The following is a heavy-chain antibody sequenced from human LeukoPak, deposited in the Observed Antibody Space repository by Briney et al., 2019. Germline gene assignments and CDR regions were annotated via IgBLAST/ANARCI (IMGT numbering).Heavy chain of an antibody. J-gene: IGHJ4*02. D-gene: IGHD3-22*01. CDR2: ISSSSSYI. Sequence: GGSLRLSCAASGFTFSSYSMNWVRQAPGKGPEWVSSISSSSSYIYYADSVKGRFTISRDNAKNSLYLQLNSLRAEDTAVYYCAKDPYDYYDSSGYYYEPYFDYWGQGTLVTVSS. CDR1: GFTFSSYS. V-gene: IGHV3-21*04. CDR3: AKDPYDYYDSSGYYYEPYFDY.